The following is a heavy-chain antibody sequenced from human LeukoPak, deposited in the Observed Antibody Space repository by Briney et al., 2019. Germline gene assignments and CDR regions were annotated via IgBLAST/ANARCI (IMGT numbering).Heavy chain of an antibody. V-gene: IGHV6-1*01. CDR3: ARGAPSYYGMDV. Sequence: SQTLSLTCAISGDSVSRNGAAWNWIRQSPSRGLEWLGRTYYRSKWNNDYAVSLESRITINPDTSKNQFSLQLNSVTPEDTAVYYCARGAPSYYGMDVWGQGTTVTVSS. CDR1: GDSVSRNGAA. CDR2: TYYRSKWNN. J-gene: IGHJ6*02.